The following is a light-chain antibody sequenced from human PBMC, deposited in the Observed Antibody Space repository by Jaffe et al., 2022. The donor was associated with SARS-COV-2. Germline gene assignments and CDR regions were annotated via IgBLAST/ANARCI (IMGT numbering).Light chain of an antibody. CDR1: QGINSW. J-gene: IGKJ1*01. CDR3: QQYDTYPWT. V-gene: IGKV1D-16*01. Sequence: DIQMTQSPSSLSASVGDRVTITCRASQGINSWLGWYQQKPGKAPKSLIYAASVLQSGVPSRFSGSRSGTDFTLTISSLQPEDFATYYCQQYDTYPWTFGQGTKVEI. CDR2: AAS.